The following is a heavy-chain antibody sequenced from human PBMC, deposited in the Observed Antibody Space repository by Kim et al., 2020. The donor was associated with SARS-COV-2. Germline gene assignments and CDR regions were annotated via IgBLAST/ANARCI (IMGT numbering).Heavy chain of an antibody. Sequence: GGSLRLSCAASGFTFSSYAMNWVRQAPGKGLEWVAAISYDGSNKYYADSVKGRFTISRDNSKDTLYLQMNSLRAEDTAVYYCARPIRPMNIVGATVDYWGQGTLVTVSS. CDR3: ARPIRPMNIVGATVDY. CDR1: GFTFSSYA. J-gene: IGHJ4*02. V-gene: IGHV3-30*04. D-gene: IGHD1-26*01. CDR2: ISYDGSNK.